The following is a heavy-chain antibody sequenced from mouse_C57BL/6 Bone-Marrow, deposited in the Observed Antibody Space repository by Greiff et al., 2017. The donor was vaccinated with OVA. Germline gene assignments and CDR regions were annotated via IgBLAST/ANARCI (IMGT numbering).Heavy chain of an antibody. Sequence: EVKLMESGPVLVKPGASVKMSCKASGYTFTDYYMNWVKQSHGKSLEWIGVINPYNGGTSYNQKFKGKATLTVDKSSSTAYMELNSLTSEDSAVYYCATYGSSYDYAMDYWGQGTSVTVSS. CDR3: ATYGSSYDYAMDY. J-gene: IGHJ4*01. D-gene: IGHD1-1*01. V-gene: IGHV1-19*01. CDR1: GYTFTDYY. CDR2: INPYNGGT.